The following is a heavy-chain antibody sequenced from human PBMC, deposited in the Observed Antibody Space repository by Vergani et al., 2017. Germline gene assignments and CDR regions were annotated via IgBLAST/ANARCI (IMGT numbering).Heavy chain of an antibody. Sequence: QVQLVQSGSELKKPGASVKVSCKASGYTFTSYDINWVRQATGQGLEWMGWMNPNSGNTGYAQKFQGRVTMTRNTSISTAYMELSSLRSEDTAVYYCARGRSVVVPAASAPHTWFDPWGQGTLVTVSS. D-gene: IGHD2-2*01. J-gene: IGHJ5*02. CDR3: ARGRSVVVPAASAPHTWFDP. CDR2: MNPNSGNT. CDR1: GYTFTSYD. V-gene: IGHV1-8*02.